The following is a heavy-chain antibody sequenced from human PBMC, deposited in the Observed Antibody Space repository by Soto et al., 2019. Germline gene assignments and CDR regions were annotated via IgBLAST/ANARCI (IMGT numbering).Heavy chain of an antibody. D-gene: IGHD3-22*01. CDR3: ARDNYYDSSGYDAFDI. CDR2: IIPIFGTA. Sequence: QVQLVQSGAEVKKPGSSVKVSCKASGGTFSSYAISWVRQAPGQGREWMGGIIPIFGTANYAQKFQGRVTITADESTSTADMELSSLRSEDTAVYYCARDNYYDSSGYDAFDIWGQGTMVTVSS. V-gene: IGHV1-69*01. CDR1: GGTFSSYA. J-gene: IGHJ3*02.